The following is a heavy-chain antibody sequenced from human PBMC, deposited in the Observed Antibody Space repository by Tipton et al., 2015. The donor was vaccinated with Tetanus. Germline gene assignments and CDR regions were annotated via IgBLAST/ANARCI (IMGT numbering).Heavy chain of an antibody. CDR2: ISSTTRYT. CDR3: ASGSSLDY. J-gene: IGHJ4*02. D-gene: IGHD3-10*01. V-gene: IGHV3-21*06. CDR1: GFTFSSYT. Sequence: SLRLSCAASGFTFSSYTMSWVRQAPGKGLEWVSSISSTTRYTDYADSVKGRFTISRDNAKNSVYLQMNSLRVEDTALYYCASGSSLDYWGQGTQVTVSS.